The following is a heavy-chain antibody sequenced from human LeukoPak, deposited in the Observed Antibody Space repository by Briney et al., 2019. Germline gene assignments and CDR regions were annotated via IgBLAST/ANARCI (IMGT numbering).Heavy chain of an antibody. CDR3: ARGPGGYSYGYYFDY. CDR2: FYYSGST. J-gene: IGHJ4*02. CDR1: GGSISSYY. V-gene: IGHV4-59*01. Sequence: SVTLSLTCAVSGGSISSYYWSWIRQPPGKGPEWIGFFYYSGSTNYNPSLKSRVTISVDTSKNHFSLKLSSVTAADTAVYYCARGPGGYSYGYYFDYWGQGTLVTVSS. D-gene: IGHD5-18*01.